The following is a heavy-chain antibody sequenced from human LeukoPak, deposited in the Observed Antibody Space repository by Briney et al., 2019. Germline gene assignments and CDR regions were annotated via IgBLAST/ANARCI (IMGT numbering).Heavy chain of an antibody. V-gene: IGHV4-34*01. Sequence: SETLSLTCAVYGGSFSGYYWSWIRQPPGKGLEWIGEINHSGSTNYNPSLKSRVTISVDTSKNQFSLKLSSVTAADTAVYYCARDSLGYCSSSSCYGYYYYYGMDVWGQGTTVTVSS. CDR2: INHSGST. J-gene: IGHJ6*02. CDR1: GGSFSGYY. D-gene: IGHD2-2*01. CDR3: ARDSLGYCSSSSCYGYYYYYGMDV.